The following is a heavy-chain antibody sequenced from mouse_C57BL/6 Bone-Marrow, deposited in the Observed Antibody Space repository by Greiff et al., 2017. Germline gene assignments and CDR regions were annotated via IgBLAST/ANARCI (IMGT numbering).Heavy chain of an antibody. V-gene: IGHV5-16*01. Sequence: EVMLVESEGGLVQPGSSMKLSCTASGFTFSDYYMAWVRQVPEKGLEWVANINYDGSSTYYLDSLKSRFIISRDNAKNILYLQMSSLKSEDTATYYCAGGEDYGRVFDYWGRGNTPTVSA. CDR1: GFTFSDYY. CDR2: INYDGSST. D-gene: IGHD1-1*01. J-gene: IGHJ2*01. CDR3: AGGEDYGRVFDY.